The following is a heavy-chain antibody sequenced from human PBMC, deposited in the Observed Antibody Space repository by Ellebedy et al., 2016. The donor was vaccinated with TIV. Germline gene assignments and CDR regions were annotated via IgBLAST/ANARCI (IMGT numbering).Heavy chain of an antibody. CDR3: ARDFLRAPDGSGTYINWLDP. CDR2: IIPIVGTA. D-gene: IGHD3-10*01. CDR1: GGTFSNYA. Sequence: SVKVSCXASGGTFSNYAISWVRQAPGQGLEWMGAIIPIVGTANYAQKFQDRVTIIADESTRTAYMELSSLRSEDTAVYYCARDFLRAPDGSGTYINWLDPWGQGTLVTVSS. J-gene: IGHJ5*02. V-gene: IGHV1-69*13.